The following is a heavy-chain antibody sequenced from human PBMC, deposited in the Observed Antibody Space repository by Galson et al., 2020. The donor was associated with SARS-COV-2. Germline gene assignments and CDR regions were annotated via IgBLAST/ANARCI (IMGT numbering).Heavy chain of an antibody. CDR1: GGSISSGAYY. V-gene: IGHV4-31*03. Sequence: SETLSLTCTVSGGSISSGAYYWNWIRQLPGKGLEWIGYIYYSGSTDYNPSLESRVAISVDTSKNQFSLKLNSVTAADTAVYFCAREYHYDSSGYHYEGYFDLWGQGTLVTVSS. CDR3: AREYHYDSSGYHYEGYFDL. CDR2: IYYSGST. D-gene: IGHD3-22*01. J-gene: IGHJ4*02.